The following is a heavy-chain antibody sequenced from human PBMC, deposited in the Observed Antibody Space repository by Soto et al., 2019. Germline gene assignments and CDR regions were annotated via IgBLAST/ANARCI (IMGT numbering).Heavy chain of an antibody. CDR2: INAGNGNT. D-gene: IGHD6-6*01. CDR1: GYTFTSYA. J-gene: IGHJ4*02. Sequence: ASVKVSFKASGYTFTSYAMHWVRQAPGQRLEWMGWINAGNGNTKYSQKFQGRVTITRDTSASTAYMELSSLRSEDTAVYYCARSMGIAARPLIPPEVPVDYWGQGTLVTVSS. CDR3: ARSMGIAARPLIPPEVPVDY. V-gene: IGHV1-3*01.